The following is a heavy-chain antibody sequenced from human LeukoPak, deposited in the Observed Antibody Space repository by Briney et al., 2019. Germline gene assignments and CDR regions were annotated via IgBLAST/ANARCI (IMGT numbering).Heavy chain of an antibody. CDR2: ISSSSYI. V-gene: IGHV3-21*04. Sequence: GGSPRLSCAASGFTFSSYSMNWVRQAPGKGLEWVSSISSSSYIYYADSVKGRFTISRDNAKNSLYLQMNSLRAEDTAVYYCAKDPPKMTTVTTVPWGQGTLVTVSS. D-gene: IGHD4-17*01. CDR1: GFTFSSYS. J-gene: IGHJ5*02. CDR3: AKDPPKMTTVTTVP.